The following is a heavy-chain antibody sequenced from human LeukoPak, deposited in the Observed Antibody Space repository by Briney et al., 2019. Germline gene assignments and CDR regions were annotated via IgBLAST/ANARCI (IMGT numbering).Heavy chain of an antibody. CDR2: ISSSGST. CDR3: ARRGPPRTMLRGVKSGWFDP. Sequence: SQTLSLTCTVSGDSISSGDYYWSWIRQPAGKGLEWIGRISSSGSTNYNPSLKSRVTISIDTSKNQFSLKLSSVTAADTAVYYCARRGPPRTMLRGVKSGWFDPWGQGTLVTVSS. D-gene: IGHD3-10*01. V-gene: IGHV4-61*02. J-gene: IGHJ5*02. CDR1: GDSISSGDYY.